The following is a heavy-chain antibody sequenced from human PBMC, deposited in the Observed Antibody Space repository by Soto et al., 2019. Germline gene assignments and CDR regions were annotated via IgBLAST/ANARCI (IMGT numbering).Heavy chain of an antibody. Sequence: SETLSLTCTVSGGSISSGGYYWSWIRQHPGKGLEWIGYIYYSGSTYYNPSLKSRVTISVDTSKNQFSLKLSSVTAADTAVYYCARRDLYYYGMGVWGQGTTVTVSS. V-gene: IGHV4-31*03. CDR2: IYYSGST. J-gene: IGHJ6*02. CDR1: GGSISSGGYY. CDR3: ARRDLYYYGMGV.